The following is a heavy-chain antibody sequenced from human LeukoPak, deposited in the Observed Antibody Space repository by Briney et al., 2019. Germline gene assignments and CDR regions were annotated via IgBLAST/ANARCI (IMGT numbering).Heavy chain of an antibody. CDR1: GGSFSGYY. CDR2: INHSGST. D-gene: IGHD2-2*01. J-gene: IGHJ5*02. Sequence: PSETLSLTCAVYGGSFSGYYWSWIRQPPGKGLEWIGEINHSGSTNYNPSLKSRVTISVDTSKNQFSLKLSSVTAADTAVYYCARGCQSTSLVNRIGWFDPWGQGTLVTVSS. CDR3: ARGCQSTSLVNRIGWFDP. V-gene: IGHV4-34*01.